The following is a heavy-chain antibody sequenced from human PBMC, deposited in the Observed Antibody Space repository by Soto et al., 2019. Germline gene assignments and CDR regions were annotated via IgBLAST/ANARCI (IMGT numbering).Heavy chain of an antibody. V-gene: IGHV2-5*02. CDR1: GFSLSTSGVG. CDR3: AHSVQLAAPFDY. Sequence: QITLKESGPTLVKPTQTLKLTCTFSGFSLSTSGVGVGWIRQPPRKALEWLALIYWDDDKRYSPSLKSRLTITKDTSKNQVVLTMTNMDPVDTATYYCAHSVQLAAPFDYWGQGTLVTVSS. J-gene: IGHJ4*02. D-gene: IGHD6-6*01. CDR2: IYWDDDK.